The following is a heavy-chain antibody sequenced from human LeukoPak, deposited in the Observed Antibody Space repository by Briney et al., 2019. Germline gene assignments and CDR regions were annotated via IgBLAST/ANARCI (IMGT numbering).Heavy chain of an antibody. CDR2: ISGSGSYI. Sequence: GGSLRLSCAASGFTFSNYAMSWVRQAPGKGLEWVSTISGSGSYIYYADSVKGRLSISRDNSKNTLYLQMNSLRAEDTAVYYCAKGAIFGVVIQNWFDPWGQGTLVTVSS. CDR1: GFTFSNYA. CDR3: AKGAIFGVVIQNWFDP. J-gene: IGHJ5*02. D-gene: IGHD3-3*01. V-gene: IGHV3-23*01.